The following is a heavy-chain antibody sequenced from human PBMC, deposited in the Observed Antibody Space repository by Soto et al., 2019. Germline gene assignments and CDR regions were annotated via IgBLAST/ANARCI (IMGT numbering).Heavy chain of an antibody. V-gene: IGHV5-51*01. D-gene: IGHD5-12*01. CDR2: IYPGDSDT. J-gene: IGHJ4*02. Sequence: PGESLKISCKGSGYSFTSYWIGWVRQMPGKGLEWMGIIYPGDSDTRYSPSFQGQVTISADKSISTAYLQWSSLKASDTAMYYCARSARVVYSGDEPVLFDYSGQGTLVTVSS. CDR3: ARSARVVYSGDEPVLFDY. CDR1: GYSFTSYW.